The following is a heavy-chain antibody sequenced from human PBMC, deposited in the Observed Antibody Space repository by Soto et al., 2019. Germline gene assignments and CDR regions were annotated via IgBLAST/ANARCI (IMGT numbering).Heavy chain of an antibody. Sequence: PSETLSLTCTVSRDSISSGTNYWAWIRQPPGKGLEWIANIYYSGSTFYNPSLKSRVTMSLDTSKNQFSLTLRSVTAADTAVYNRGRSEPVRYFHARARGTLGTASS. CDR3: GRSEPVRYFHA. J-gene: IGHJ2*01. CDR2: IYYSGST. V-gene: IGHV4-39*01. CDR1: RDSISSGTNY.